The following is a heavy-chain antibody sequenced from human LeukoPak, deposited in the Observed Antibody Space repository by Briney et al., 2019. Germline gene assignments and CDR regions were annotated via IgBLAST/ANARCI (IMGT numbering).Heavy chain of an antibody. CDR3: ARGIQLWKYYFDY. D-gene: IGHD5-18*01. CDR2: ISSSGSTI. J-gene: IGHJ4*02. CDR1: GFTFSDYY. Sequence: PGGSLRLSCAASGFTFSDYYMNWFRQAPGQGLEWVSYISSSGSTIHYADSVKGRFTISRDNAKNSLYLQMNSLRAEDTAVYYRARGIQLWKYYFDYWGQGTLVTVSS. V-gene: IGHV3-11*01.